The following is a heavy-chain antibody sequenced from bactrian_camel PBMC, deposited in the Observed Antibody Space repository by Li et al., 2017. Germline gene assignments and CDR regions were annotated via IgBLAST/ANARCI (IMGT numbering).Heavy chain of an antibody. J-gene: IGHJ4*01. CDR2: IVSGGGTT. D-gene: IGHD1*01. V-gene: IGHV3S40*01. Sequence: VQLVESGGGLVQPGGSLRLSCTASGFDFSSYLMSWVRQAPGKGLEWVSLIVSGGGTTYYADSLKGRFTISRDNAKNTVYLQMDSLSSEDTALYHCVGGDRWTDFNVRGQGTQVTVS. CDR3: VGGDRWTDFNV. CDR1: GFDFSSYL.